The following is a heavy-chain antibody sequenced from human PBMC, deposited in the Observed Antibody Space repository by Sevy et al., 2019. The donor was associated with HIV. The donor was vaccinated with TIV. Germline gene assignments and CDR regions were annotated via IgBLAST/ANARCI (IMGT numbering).Heavy chain of an antibody. J-gene: IGHJ5*02. CDR1: GFTFSSYS. CDR2: ISSSSSYI. V-gene: IGHV3-21*01. CDR3: ARTGRQYCSGGSGYSWFDP. Sequence: GGSLRLSCAASGFTFSSYSMNWVRQAPGKGLEWVSSISSSSSYIYYADSVKGRFTISRDNAKNSLFLQMNSLRAEDTAVYYCARTGRQYCSGGSGYSWFDPWGQGTLVTVSS. D-gene: IGHD2-15*01.